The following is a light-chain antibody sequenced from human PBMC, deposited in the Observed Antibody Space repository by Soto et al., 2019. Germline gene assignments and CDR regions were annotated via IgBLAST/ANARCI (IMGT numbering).Light chain of an antibody. CDR3: CSYAGSSTYV. Sequence: QSVLTQPASVSGSPGQSITISCTGTSSDVGSYNLVSWYQQHPGKAPKLVIYEVSKRPSGVSNRFSGSKSGNTASLTISGLQAEEEVDYYCCSYAGSSTYVFGTGSKVTVL. J-gene: IGLJ1*01. CDR2: EVS. V-gene: IGLV2-23*02. CDR1: SSDVGSYNL.